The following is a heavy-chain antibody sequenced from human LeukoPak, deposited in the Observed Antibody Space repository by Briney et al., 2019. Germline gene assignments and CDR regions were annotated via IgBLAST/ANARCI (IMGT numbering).Heavy chain of an antibody. CDR1: GGSISSYY. CDR3: ARGGDYYGSGSYYAFDP. D-gene: IGHD3-10*01. J-gene: IGHJ5*02. CDR2: IYYSGST. Sequence: ETLSLTCTVSGGSISSYYWSWIRQLPGKGLEWIGYIYYSGSTNYNPSLKSRVTISVDTSKNQFSLKLSSVTAADTAVYYCARGGDYYGSGSYYAFDPWGQGTLVTVSS. V-gene: IGHV4-59*01.